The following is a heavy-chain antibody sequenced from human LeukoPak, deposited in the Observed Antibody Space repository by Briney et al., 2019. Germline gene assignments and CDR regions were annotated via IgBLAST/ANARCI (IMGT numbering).Heavy chain of an antibody. CDR2: IYYSGST. CDR3: ARHGTSGTNLNWFDP. V-gene: IGHV4-59*01. CDR1: GGSISSFY. D-gene: IGHD1-1*01. Sequence: SETLSLTCTVSGGSISSFYWSWIRQPPGKXXEWIGYIYYSGSTNYNPSLKSRVPISVDTSKNQFSLKLSSVTAADTAVYYCARHGTSGTNLNWFDPWGQGTLVTVS. J-gene: IGHJ5*02.